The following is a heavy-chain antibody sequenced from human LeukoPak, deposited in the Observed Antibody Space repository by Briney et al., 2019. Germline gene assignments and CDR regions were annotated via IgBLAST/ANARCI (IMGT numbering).Heavy chain of an antibody. D-gene: IGHD2-2*01. J-gene: IGHJ4*02. V-gene: IGHV3-74*01. Sequence: GGSLSLSCAASGFTFSNYWMHWVRQATGKGLAWVSRINTDGGSTNYADSVKGRFTISRDNAKDTLYLQMNSLTADDTAVYYCARERPAADFDFWGQGALVTISA. CDR1: GFTFSNYW. CDR3: ARERPAADFDF. CDR2: INTDGGST.